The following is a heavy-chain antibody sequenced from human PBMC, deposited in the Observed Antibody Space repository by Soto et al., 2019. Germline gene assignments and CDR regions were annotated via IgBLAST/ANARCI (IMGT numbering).Heavy chain of an antibody. CDR2: IGGSGDST. CDR3: ARDPGDGKLYYSEY. CDR1: GFTFSNYA. J-gene: IGHJ4*02. Sequence: EVQLLESGGGLVQPGGSLRLSCAASGFTFSNYAMSWVRQAPGKGLEWVSAIGGSGDSTYYADSVKGRFTISRDNSKSTLYLRMNSLRAEDTALYSCARDPGDGKLYYSEYWGQGTLVTVSS. D-gene: IGHD7-27*01. V-gene: IGHV3-23*01.